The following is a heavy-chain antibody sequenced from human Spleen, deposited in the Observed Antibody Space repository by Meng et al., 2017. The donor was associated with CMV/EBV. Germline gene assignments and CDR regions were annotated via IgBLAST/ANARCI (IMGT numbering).Heavy chain of an antibody. CDR1: GGSIDNFY. D-gene: IGHD2-2*01. CDR2: IFYTGST. Sequence: SETLSLTCTVSGGSIDNFYWSWVRQSPGKGLEWIGYIFYTGSTTYNPSLQSRVSISVETSKNQFSLKLSSVTAADTAVYFCARAVVVPAANYYYYGMDVWGQGTTVTVSS. J-gene: IGHJ6*02. V-gene: IGHV4-59*01. CDR3: ARAVVVPAANYYYYGMDV.